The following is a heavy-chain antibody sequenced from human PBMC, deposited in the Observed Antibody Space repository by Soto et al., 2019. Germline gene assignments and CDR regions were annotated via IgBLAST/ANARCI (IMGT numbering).Heavy chain of an antibody. Sequence: ASVKVSCKASGYTFTGYYMHWVRQAPGQGLEWMGWINPNSGGTNYAQKFQGWVTMTRDTSISTAYMELSRLRSDDTAVYYCARSYCSGGSCYSYFRGGGQGNAFDIWGQGTMVT. CDR2: INPNSGGT. CDR3: ARSYCSGGSCYSYFRGGGQGNAFDI. CDR1: GYTFTGYY. D-gene: IGHD2-15*01. J-gene: IGHJ3*02. V-gene: IGHV1-2*04.